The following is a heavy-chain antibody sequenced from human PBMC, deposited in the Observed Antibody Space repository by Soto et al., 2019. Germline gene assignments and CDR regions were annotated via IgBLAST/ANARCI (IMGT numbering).Heavy chain of an antibody. CDR1: GGTFSSYA. J-gene: IGHJ4*01. Sequence: QVQLVQSGAEVKKPGSSVKVSCKASGGTFSSYAISWVRQAPGQGLEWMGGIIPIFGTANYAQKFQGRVTITAAESTIPAYTVLRSTRSEDTAMYYWASLQSALLNAPFDYRVQGNLLTVAS. CDR3: ASLQSALLNAPFDY. CDR2: IIPIFGTA. D-gene: IGHD1-26*01. V-gene: IGHV1-69*12.